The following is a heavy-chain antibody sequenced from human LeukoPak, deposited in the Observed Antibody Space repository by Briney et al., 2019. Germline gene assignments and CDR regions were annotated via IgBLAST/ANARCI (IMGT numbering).Heavy chain of an antibody. CDR2: IYYSGST. CDR3: ARAWGRSVGIDY. V-gene: IGHV4-31*03. J-gene: IGHJ4*02. D-gene: IGHD3-16*01. Sequence: SETLSLTCTVSGGSISSGGYYWSWIRQHPGKGLEWIGYIYYSGSTYYNPSLKSRVTISVDTSKNQFSLKLSSVTAADTAVYYCARAWGRSVGIDYWGQGTLVTVSS. CDR1: GGSISSGGYY.